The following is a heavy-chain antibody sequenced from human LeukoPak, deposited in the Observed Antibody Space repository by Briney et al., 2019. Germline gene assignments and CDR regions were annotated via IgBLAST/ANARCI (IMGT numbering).Heavy chain of an antibody. V-gene: IGHV1-69*02. CDR1: GGTFSSYT. J-gene: IGHJ5*02. D-gene: IGHD3-22*01. Sequence: ASVKVSCKASGGTFSSYTISWVRQAPGQGLEWMGRIIPILGIANYAQKFQGRATITTDESTSTAYMELSSLRSEDTAVYYCASNYDSSGYYYRTWGQGTLVTVSS. CDR2: IIPILGIA. CDR3: ASNYDSSGYYYRT.